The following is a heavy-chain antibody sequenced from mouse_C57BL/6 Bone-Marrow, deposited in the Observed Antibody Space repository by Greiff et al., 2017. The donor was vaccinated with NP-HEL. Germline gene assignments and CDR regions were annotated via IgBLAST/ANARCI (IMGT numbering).Heavy chain of an antibody. J-gene: IGHJ4*01. V-gene: IGHV7-1*01. D-gene: IGHD1-1*01. CDR1: GFTFSDFY. CDR3: ARDAKLYAMDY. CDR2: SRNKANDYTT. Sequence: EVQGVESGGGLVQSGRSLRLSCATSGFTFSDFYMEWVRQAPGKGLEWIAASRNKANDYTTEYSASVKGRFIVSRDTSQSILYLQMNALRAEDTAIYYCARDAKLYAMDYWGQGTSVTVSS.